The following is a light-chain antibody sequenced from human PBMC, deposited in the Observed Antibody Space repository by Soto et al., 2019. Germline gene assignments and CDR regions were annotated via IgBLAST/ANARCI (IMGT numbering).Light chain of an antibody. Sequence: DIQMTQSPATLSASVGDRVTTTCRASQGIVRWLAWYQQKPGKAPKLLIYDASSLESGVPSRFSGSGAGTEFTLTISSLQPDDFATYYCQHYYGFSRTFGQGTKVDI. CDR1: QGIVRW. J-gene: IGKJ1*01. CDR2: DAS. V-gene: IGKV1-5*01. CDR3: QHYYGFSRT.